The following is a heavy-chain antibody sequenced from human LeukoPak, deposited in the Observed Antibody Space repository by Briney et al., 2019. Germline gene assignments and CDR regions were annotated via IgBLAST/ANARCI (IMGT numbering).Heavy chain of an antibody. Sequence: GGALRLSCAASGFTHSKAWRSGVRQAGGKGVEGVGLIKTKTDGRTTDYAAPVEGRFTISRDVSKNTLYLQMNSLKPEHTALYYCTTGGIWGQGTLITVSS. J-gene: IGHJ3*02. CDR1: GFTHSKAW. D-gene: IGHD3-10*01. V-gene: IGHV3-15*01. CDR3: TTGGI. CDR2: IKTKTDGRTT.